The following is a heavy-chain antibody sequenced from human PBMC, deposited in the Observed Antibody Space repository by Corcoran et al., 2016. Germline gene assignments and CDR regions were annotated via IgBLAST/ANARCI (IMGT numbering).Heavy chain of an antibody. CDR2: INQDGSGS. D-gene: IGHD2-2*01. J-gene: IGHJ3*01. Sequence: EVQLVESGGALVQPGESLRLSCVASGFTFTNYWMTWVRQAPGKGLEWVANINQDGSGSEYVDSVKGRFTISRDNAKNSLFLRRNSRRAEDTAVYYCAREPYQLSVIQYGAFDLWGQGTMVIVSS. V-gene: IGHV3-7*03. CDR1: GFTFTNYW. CDR3: AREPYQLSVIQYGAFDL.